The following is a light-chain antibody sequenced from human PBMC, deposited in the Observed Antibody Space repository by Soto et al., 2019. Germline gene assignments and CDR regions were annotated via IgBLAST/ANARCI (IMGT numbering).Light chain of an antibody. J-gene: IGKJ1*01. V-gene: IGKV2-28*01. CDR3: MQPLQSWT. CDR2: LGS. CDR1: QSLLHSNGYNY. Sequence: DIVMTQSPLSLPVTPGEPASISCRSSQSLLHSNGYNYLDWYLQKPGQSPQLLIYLGSNRASGVPDRFSGSGSGTDFTVKISRVEAEDVGVYYCMQPLQSWTFGQGTKVDIK.